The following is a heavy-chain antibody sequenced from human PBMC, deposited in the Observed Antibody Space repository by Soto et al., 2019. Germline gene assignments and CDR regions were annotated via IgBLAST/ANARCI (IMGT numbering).Heavy chain of an antibody. CDR1: GFTFSSHS. CDR3: ATWVVAATPPGLDV. Sequence: PGGSLRLSCAASGFTFSSHSMNWVRQAPGKGLEWVSYITSSSSSIYYADSVKGRFTISRDNAKNSLYLQMKSLRDEDTAVYYCATWVVAATPPGLDVWGQGTTVTVSS. D-gene: IGHD2-15*01. J-gene: IGHJ6*02. V-gene: IGHV3-48*02. CDR2: ITSSSSSI.